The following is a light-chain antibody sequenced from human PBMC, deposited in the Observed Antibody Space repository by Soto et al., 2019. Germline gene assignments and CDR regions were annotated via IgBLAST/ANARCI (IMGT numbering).Light chain of an antibody. CDR3: QQYDSYPLT. Sequence: DIQMTQSPSSLSASVGDRVTITCRASEDIKTPVAWFQQKPGQAPESLIFAASLLQDGVPPKFSGRGSGTRFTLTISSLQPDDFATYYCQQYDSYPLTFGQGTRLEIK. J-gene: IGKJ5*01. V-gene: IGKV1-16*02. CDR1: EDIKTP. CDR2: AAS.